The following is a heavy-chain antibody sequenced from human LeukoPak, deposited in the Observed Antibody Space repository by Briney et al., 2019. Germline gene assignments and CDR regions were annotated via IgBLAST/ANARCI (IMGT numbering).Heavy chain of an antibody. CDR2: ISYDGSNK. Sequence: GGSLRLSCAASGFTFSSYAMHWVRQAPGKGLEWVAVISYDGSNKYYADSVKGRFTISRDNSKNTLYLQMNSLRAEDTAVYYCARGVIAAAGTDDAFDIWGQGTMVTVSS. CDR1: GFTFSSYA. V-gene: IGHV3-30-3*01. CDR3: ARGVIAAAGTDDAFDI. D-gene: IGHD6-13*01. J-gene: IGHJ3*02.